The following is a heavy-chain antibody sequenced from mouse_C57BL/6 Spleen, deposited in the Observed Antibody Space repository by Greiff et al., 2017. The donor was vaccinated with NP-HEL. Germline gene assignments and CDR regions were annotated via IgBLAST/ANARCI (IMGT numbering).Heavy chain of an antibody. CDR3: ARSSYYGSSSDV. CDR1: GYAFSSSW. Sequence: QVQLKQSGPELVKPGASVKISCKASGYAFSSSWMNWVKQRPGKGLEWIGRIYPGDGDTNYNGKFKGKATLTADKSSSTAYMQLSSLTSEDSAVYFCARSSYYGSSSDVWGTGTTVTVSS. CDR2: IYPGDGDT. V-gene: IGHV1-82*01. D-gene: IGHD1-1*01. J-gene: IGHJ1*03.